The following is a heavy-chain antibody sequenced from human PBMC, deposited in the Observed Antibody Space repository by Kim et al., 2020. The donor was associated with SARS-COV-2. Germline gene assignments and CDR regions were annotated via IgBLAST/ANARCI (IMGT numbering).Heavy chain of an antibody. CDR3: ATQLSGNYYYFDY. CDR1: GYTFISYG. J-gene: IGHJ4*02. D-gene: IGHD1-26*01. CDR2: ISPDNANT. Sequence: ASVKVSCKASGYTFISYGINWVRQAPGQGLEWMGWISPDNANTNYAQKLQGRVTMTTDTSTSTAYMELRSLRSEDTAVYYCATQLSGNYYYFDYWGQGTLVTVSS. V-gene: IGHV1-18*01.